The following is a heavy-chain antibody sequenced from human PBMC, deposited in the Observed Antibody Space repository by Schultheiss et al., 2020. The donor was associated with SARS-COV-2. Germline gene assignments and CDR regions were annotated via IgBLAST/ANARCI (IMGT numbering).Heavy chain of an antibody. Sequence: SETLSLTCAVYGGSFSGYYWSWIRQPPGKGLEWIGEIYHSGSTNYNPSLKSRVTISVDRSKNQFSLQLNSVTPEDTAVYYCVGGYDYYSTFDYWDQGTLVTVSS. J-gene: IGHJ4*02. CDR3: VGGYDYYSTFDY. V-gene: IGHV4-34*01. CDR1: GGSFSGYY. D-gene: IGHD5-12*01. CDR2: IYHSGST.